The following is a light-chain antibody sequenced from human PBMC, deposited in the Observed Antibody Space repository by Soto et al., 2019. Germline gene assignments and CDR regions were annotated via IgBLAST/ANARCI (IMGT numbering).Light chain of an antibody. CDR3: QQYNTSPLT. J-gene: IGKJ4*01. CDR1: QSISTW. V-gene: IGKV1-5*03. CDR2: KAS. Sequence: DIQMTQSPSTLSASVGDRVTITCRASQSISTWLAWYQQKPGKAPKLLIYKASNLDGGVPSRFSGSGSGTEFNITISSLQPDDFATYYCQQYNTSPLTFGGGTTVEIK.